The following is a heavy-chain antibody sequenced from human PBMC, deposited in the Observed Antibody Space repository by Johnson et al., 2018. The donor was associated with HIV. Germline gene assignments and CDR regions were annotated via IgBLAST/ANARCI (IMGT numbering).Heavy chain of an antibody. V-gene: IGHV3-30*18. J-gene: IGHJ3*02. Sequence: QVQLVESGGGLVQPGGYLRLSCAASGFTVSSNYMSWVRQAPGKGLEWVAVISYDGSNKYYADSVKGRFTISRDNSKNTLYLQMNSLRAEDTAVYYCAKDRGYGGNLDAFDIWGQGTMVTVSS. CDR2: ISYDGSNK. CDR1: GFTVSSNY. CDR3: AKDRGYGGNLDAFDI. D-gene: IGHD4-23*01.